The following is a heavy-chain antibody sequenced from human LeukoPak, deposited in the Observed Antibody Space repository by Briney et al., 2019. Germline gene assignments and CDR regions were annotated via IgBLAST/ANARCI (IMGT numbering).Heavy chain of an antibody. CDR1: GGSFSGYY. CDR2: INHSGST. J-gene: IGHJ6*03. Sequence: PSETLSLTCAVYGGSFSGYYWSWIRQPPGKGLEWIGEINHSGSTNYNPSLKSRVTISVDTSKNQFSLKLSSVTAADTAVYYCARAYKQLVPLNYCMDVWGKGTTVTVSS. V-gene: IGHV4-34*01. CDR3: ARAYKQLVPLNYCMDV. D-gene: IGHD6-6*01.